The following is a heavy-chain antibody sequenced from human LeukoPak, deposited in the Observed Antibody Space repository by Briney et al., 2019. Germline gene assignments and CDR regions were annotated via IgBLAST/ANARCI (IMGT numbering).Heavy chain of an antibody. CDR3: AKDVTGTGAFDI. V-gene: IGHV3-48*04. Sequence: PGGSLRLSCAASGFTFSTYSMNWVRQAPGKGLEWVSYISGSSRTLYYADSVKGRFTISRDNAKNSLYLQMNSLRAEDTALYYCAKDVTGTGAFDIWGQGTMVTVSS. CDR1: GFTFSTYS. D-gene: IGHD1-7*01. CDR2: ISGSSRTL. J-gene: IGHJ3*02.